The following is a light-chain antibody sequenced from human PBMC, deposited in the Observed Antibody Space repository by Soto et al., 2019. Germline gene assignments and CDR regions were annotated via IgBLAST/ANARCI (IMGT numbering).Light chain of an antibody. CDR3: QQYNTYQGT. CDR2: DAS. CDR1: QNIDKW. J-gene: IGKJ1*01. V-gene: IGKV1-5*01. Sequence: DIQMNQSPSTLSASVGDRVSITCRASQNIDKWLAWYQQKPQKAPKLLIFDASTLESGVPSRFSGSGSGTEFTLTISSLQPDDFATYYCQQYNTYQGTFGPGTKV.